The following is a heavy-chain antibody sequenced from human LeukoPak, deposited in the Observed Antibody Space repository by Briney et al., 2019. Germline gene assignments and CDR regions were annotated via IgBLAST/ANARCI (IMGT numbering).Heavy chain of an antibody. CDR3: ARGVVITFGDHRWFDP. CDR1: GGSFSGYY. V-gene: IGHV4-34*01. J-gene: IGHJ5*02. CDR2: INHSGST. D-gene: IGHD3-16*01. Sequence: SETLSLTCAVYGGSFSGYYWSWIRQPPGKGLEWIGEINHSGSTNYNPSLKSRVTISVDTSKNQFSLKLSSVTAADTAVYYCARGVVITFGDHRWFDPWGQGTLVTVSS.